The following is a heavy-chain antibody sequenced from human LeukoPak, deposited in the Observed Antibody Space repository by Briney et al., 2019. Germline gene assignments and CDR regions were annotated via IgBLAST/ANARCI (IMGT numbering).Heavy chain of an antibody. CDR3: AKDCNDILTGWIDY. CDR2: ISGGGEHT. Sequence: GGSLRLSCAAFGFTFTNFAMKWVRQTPGKGLEWVADISGGGEHTLYADSVKGRFTISRDNSKNTLYLQMNSLRAEDTAVYYCAKDCNDILTGWIDYRGQGTLVTVSS. J-gene: IGHJ4*02. V-gene: IGHV3-23*01. D-gene: IGHD3-9*01. CDR1: GFTFTNFA.